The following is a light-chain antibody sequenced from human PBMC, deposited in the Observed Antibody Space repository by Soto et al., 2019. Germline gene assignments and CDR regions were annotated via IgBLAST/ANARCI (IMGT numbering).Light chain of an antibody. CDR2: GAS. Sequence: EIVLTQSPGTLSLSPGERATLSCRASQSVSSSYLAWYQQKPGQAPRLLIYGASSRATGIPDRFSGSGSGTDFALTISRLEPEDFAVYYCQQNGSSPLFTFGAGTRVDIK. V-gene: IGKV3-20*01. CDR1: QSVSSSY. J-gene: IGKJ3*01. CDR3: QQNGSSPLFT.